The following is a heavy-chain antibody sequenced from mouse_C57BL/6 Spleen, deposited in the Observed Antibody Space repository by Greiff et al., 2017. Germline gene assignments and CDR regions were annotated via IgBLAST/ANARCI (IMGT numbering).Heavy chain of an antibody. Sequence: QVTLKVSGPGILQPSQTLSLTCSFSVFSLSTFGMGVSWIRQPSGKGLEWLAHIYWDEDKHYKPSLKSRLTISKDTSNNQVFLTITTVDTADTATYYSARHYYYGPPYWGQGTLVTVSA. J-gene: IGHJ3*01. CDR1: VFSLSTFGMG. CDR2: IYWDEDK. CDR3: ARHYYYGPPY. D-gene: IGHD1-1*01. V-gene: IGHV8-9*01.